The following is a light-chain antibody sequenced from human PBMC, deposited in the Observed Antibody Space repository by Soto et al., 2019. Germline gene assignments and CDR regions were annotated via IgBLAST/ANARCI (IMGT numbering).Light chain of an antibody. V-gene: IGLV2-14*01. CDR2: EVS. Sequence: SALTHPASVSGSPGQSITMSCTGTSRDVGGYDFVSWYQHHPGKAPKLIIYEVSTRPSGVSNRFSGSKSGNTASLTISGVQADDEADYYCSSYTSDWGVFGTGTKGTVL. CDR1: SRDVGGYDF. J-gene: IGLJ1*01. CDR3: SSYTSDWGV.